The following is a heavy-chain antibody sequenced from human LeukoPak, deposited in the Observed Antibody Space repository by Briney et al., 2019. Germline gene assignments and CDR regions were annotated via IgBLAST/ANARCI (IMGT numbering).Heavy chain of an antibody. CDR3: ASSYDFWSGYSLGAFDI. Sequence: SETLSLTCSVSGGSVSSRSHYWGWIRQPPGKGLEWIGYIYYSGSTNYNPSLKSRVTISVDTSKNQFSLKLSSVTAADTAVYYCASSYDFWSGYSLGAFDIWGQGTMVTVSS. CDR2: IYYSGST. V-gene: IGHV4-61*01. J-gene: IGHJ3*02. CDR1: GGSVSSRSHY. D-gene: IGHD3-3*01.